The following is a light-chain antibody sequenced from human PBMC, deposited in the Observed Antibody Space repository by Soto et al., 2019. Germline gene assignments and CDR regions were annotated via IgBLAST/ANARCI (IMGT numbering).Light chain of an antibody. Sequence: QSVLTQPASVSGSPGQSITISCTGTSSDVGSYSLVSWYQQHPGKAPKLMIYEGSKRPSGVSNRFSGSKSGNTASLTISGLQAEDEADYYCCSYAGSHYVFGTGTKLTVL. CDR2: EGS. J-gene: IGLJ1*01. CDR1: SSDVGSYSL. CDR3: CSYAGSHYV. V-gene: IGLV2-23*01.